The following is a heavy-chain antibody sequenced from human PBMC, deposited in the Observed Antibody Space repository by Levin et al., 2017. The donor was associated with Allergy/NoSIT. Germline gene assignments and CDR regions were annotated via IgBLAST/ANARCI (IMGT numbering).Heavy chain of an antibody. D-gene: IGHD6-19*01. V-gene: IGHV1-2*02. CDR1: GYTFTGYY. Sequence: ASVKVSCKASGYTFTGYYMHWVRQAPGQGLEWMGWINPNSGGTNYAQKFQGRVTMTRDTSINTAYMDLSSLRSDDTAMYYCRSSSGWSFDYWGQGTLVTVSS. CDR2: INPNSGGT. CDR3: RSSSGWSFDY. J-gene: IGHJ4*02.